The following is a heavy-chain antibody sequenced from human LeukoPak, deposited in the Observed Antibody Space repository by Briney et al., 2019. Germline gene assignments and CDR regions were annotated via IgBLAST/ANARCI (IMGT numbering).Heavy chain of an antibody. Sequence: GGSLRLSCAASGFTFSSYSMNWVRQAPGKGLEWVSSISSSSSYIYYADSVKGRFTISRDNAKNSLYLQMNSLRAEDTAVYYCASIVWDPSRAFDIWGQGTMVTVSS. J-gene: IGHJ3*02. V-gene: IGHV3-21*01. CDR2: ISSSSSYI. D-gene: IGHD5/OR15-5a*01. CDR3: ASIVWDPSRAFDI. CDR1: GFTFSSYS.